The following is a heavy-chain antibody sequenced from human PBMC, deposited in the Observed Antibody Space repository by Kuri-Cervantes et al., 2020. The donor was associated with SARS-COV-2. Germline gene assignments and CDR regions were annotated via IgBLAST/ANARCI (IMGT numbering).Heavy chain of an antibody. CDR1: GGSISSYY. CDR3: SRPYYDMDV. V-gene: IGHV4-34*01. J-gene: IGHJ6*02. Sequence: SETLSLTCTVSGGSISSYYWSWIRQPPGKGLEWIGEINHSGSTNYNPSLKSRVTISVDTSKNQFSLKLSSVTAADTAVYYCSRPYYDMDVWGQGTTVTVSS. CDR2: INHSGST.